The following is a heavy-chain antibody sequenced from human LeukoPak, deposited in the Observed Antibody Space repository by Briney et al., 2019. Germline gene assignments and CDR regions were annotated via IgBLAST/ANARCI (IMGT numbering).Heavy chain of an antibody. CDR3: ARRWQLAPIAYFDY. CDR2: INHSGST. V-gene: IGHV4-34*01. Sequence: SETLSLTCAVYGGSFSGYYWSWIRQPPGKGLEWIGEINHSGSTNYNPSLKSRVTISVDTSKNQFSLKLSSVTAADTAVYYCARRWQLAPIAYFDYWGQGTLVTVSS. CDR1: GGSFSGYY. D-gene: IGHD5-24*01. J-gene: IGHJ4*02.